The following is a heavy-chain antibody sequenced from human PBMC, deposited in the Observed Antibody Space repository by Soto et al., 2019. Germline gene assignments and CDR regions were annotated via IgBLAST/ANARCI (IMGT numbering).Heavy chain of an antibody. J-gene: IGHJ4*02. V-gene: IGHV1-18*01. Sequence: QVQLVQSGAEVKKPGASVTVSCKTSGYTFSTYPISWVRQAPGQGLEWVGRISTYNGKTNYGQKFQGRVTITTDTSASTAYMNLRNLRSDDTAVYYCARDRVEAALGTFDQWGQGTLVTVSS. D-gene: IGHD6-13*01. CDR3: ARDRVEAALGTFDQ. CDR1: GYTFSTYP. CDR2: ISTYNGKT.